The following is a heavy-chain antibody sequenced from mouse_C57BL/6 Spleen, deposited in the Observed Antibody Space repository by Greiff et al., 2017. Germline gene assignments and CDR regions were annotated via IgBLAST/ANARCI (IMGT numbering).Heavy chain of an antibody. V-gene: IGHV1-74*01. CDR2: FHPSDSDT. Sequence: VQLQQSGAELVKPGASVKVSCKVSGYTFTSYWMHWVKQRPGQGLEWIGRFHPSDSDTNYNQKFKGKATLTVDKSSSTAYMQLSSLTSEDSAVYYCAIWDYDGISPYYAMDYWGQGTSVTVSS. CDR3: AIWDYDGISPYYAMDY. CDR1: GYTFTSYW. J-gene: IGHJ4*01. D-gene: IGHD1-1*01.